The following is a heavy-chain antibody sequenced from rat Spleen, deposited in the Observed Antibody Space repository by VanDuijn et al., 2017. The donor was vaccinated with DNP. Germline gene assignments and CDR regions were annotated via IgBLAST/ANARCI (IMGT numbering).Heavy chain of an antibody. Sequence: EVQLVESGGDLVQPGRSLILSCVASGFSFRNYYMAWVRQTPTRGLEWVASLSTSGGSTYYRDSVKGRFTISRDNAKNSLYLQMESLRSEDTATYYCAKADGGPGGQGVMVTVSS. V-gene: IGHV5-25*01. D-gene: IGHD1-11*01. CDR1: GFSFRNYY. CDR2: LSTSGGST. CDR3: AKADGGP. J-gene: IGHJ2*01.